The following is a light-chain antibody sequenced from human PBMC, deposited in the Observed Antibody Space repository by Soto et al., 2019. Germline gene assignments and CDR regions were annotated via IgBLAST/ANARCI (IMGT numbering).Light chain of an antibody. J-gene: IGLJ3*02. CDR3: CSYAGSYTFEV. Sequence: QSVLTQPRSVSGSPGQSVPISCTGTISDVGGYNYVSWYQQDAGKAPKLMIYDGSKRPLGSPRRLSDLKAGHPASLTQPRHQAEDEADYYSCSYAGSYTFEVFGGGTKVTVL. V-gene: IGLV2-11*01. CDR1: ISDVGGYNY. CDR2: DGS.